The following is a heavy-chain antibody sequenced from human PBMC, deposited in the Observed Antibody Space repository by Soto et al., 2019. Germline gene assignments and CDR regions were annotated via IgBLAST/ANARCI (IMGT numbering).Heavy chain of an antibody. Sequence: GGSLRLSCEAYGFAFSGYSMNWVRQAPGKGLEWISCVTNSGGTTYYSDSVKGRFTISRDNAMNSLYLQMNNLRDEDTAVYYCARGGWNYDCLDAWGQGTTVTVSS. CDR2: VTNSGGTT. CDR3: ARGGWNYDCLDA. D-gene: IGHD3-3*01. V-gene: IGHV3-48*02. J-gene: IGHJ6*02. CDR1: GFAFSGYS.